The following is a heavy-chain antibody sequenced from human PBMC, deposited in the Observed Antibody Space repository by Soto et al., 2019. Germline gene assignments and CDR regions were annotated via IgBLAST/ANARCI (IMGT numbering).Heavy chain of an antibody. V-gene: IGHV3-23*01. CDR1: GFTFSRYW. Sequence: GGSLRLSCAASGFTFSRYWMDWVRQAPGKGLEWVSAISGSGGSTYYADSVKGRFTISRDNSKNTLYLQMNSLRAEDTAVYYCAKDLVGDWNYGQHDDFDIWGQGTMVTVSS. D-gene: IGHD1-7*01. J-gene: IGHJ3*02. CDR2: ISGSGGST. CDR3: AKDLVGDWNYGQHDDFDI.